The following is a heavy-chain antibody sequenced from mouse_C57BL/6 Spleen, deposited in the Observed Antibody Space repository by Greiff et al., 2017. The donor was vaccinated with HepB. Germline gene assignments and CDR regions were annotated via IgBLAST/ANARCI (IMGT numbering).Heavy chain of an antibody. V-gene: IGHV5-16*01. J-gene: IGHJ4*01. Sequence: DVQLVESEGGLVQSGSSMKLSCTASGFTFSDYYMAWVRQVPKKGLEWVANLNYDGSSTYYMDSLKSRFIISRDNAMNILYLQMSSLKSEDAATYYGARDGGYAMDYWGQGTSVTVSS. CDR1: GFTFSDYY. CDR2: LNYDGSST. CDR3: ARDGGYAMDY.